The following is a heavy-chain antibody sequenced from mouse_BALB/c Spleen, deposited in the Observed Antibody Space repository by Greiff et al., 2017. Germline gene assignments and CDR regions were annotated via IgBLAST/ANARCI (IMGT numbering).Heavy chain of an antibody. V-gene: IGHV7-3*02. Sequence: EVQLVESGGGLVQPGGSLRLSCATSGFTFTDYYMSWVRQPPGKALEWLGFIRNKANGYTTEYSASVKGRFTISRDNSQSILYLQMNTLRAEDSATYYCAREDYGSSYGWFAYWGQGTLVTVSA. CDR3: AREDYGSSYGWFAY. D-gene: IGHD1-1*01. J-gene: IGHJ3*01. CDR2: IRNKANGYTT. CDR1: GFTFTDYY.